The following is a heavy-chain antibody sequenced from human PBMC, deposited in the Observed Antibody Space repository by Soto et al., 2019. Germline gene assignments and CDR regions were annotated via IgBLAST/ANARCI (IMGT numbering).Heavy chain of an antibody. V-gene: IGHV3-64D*06. Sequence: GGSLRLSCSASGFTFSSYAMHWVRQAPGKGLEYVSSISTNGGSTHYADSVKGRFTISRDNSKNTQYLQMSSLRADDTAVYYCVKGEDYYDSSGYYPFYYWGQGTLVTVSS. CDR2: ISTNGGST. J-gene: IGHJ4*02. CDR1: GFTFSSYA. CDR3: VKGEDYYDSSGYYPFYY. D-gene: IGHD3-22*01.